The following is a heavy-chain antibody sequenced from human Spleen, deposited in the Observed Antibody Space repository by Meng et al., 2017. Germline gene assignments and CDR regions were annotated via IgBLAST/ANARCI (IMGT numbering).Heavy chain of an antibody. V-gene: IGHV3-11*01. CDR1: GGTFRNFW. CDR3: ASTYPGAY. D-gene: IGHD2-8*02. Sequence: GESLKISCVASGGTFRNFWMTWVRQAPGKGLEWVSYISSSGSTIYSADSVKGRFTISRDNAKNSLYLQMNSLRAEDTAVYYCASTYPGAYWGQGTLVTVSS. CDR2: ISSSGSTI. J-gene: IGHJ4*02.